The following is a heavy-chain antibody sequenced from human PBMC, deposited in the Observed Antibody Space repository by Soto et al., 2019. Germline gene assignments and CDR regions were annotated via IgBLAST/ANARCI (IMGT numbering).Heavy chain of an antibody. CDR1: GYTFTSYA. J-gene: IGHJ4*02. CDR3: ARDHYDFWSGYYS. V-gene: IGHV1-3*01. D-gene: IGHD3-3*01. Sequence: VASVKVSCKASGYTFTSYAMHWVRQAPGQRLEWMGWINAGNGNTKYSQKFQGRVTITRDTSASTAYMELSSLRSEDTAVYYCARDHYDFWSGYYSWGQGTLVTVSS. CDR2: INAGNGNT.